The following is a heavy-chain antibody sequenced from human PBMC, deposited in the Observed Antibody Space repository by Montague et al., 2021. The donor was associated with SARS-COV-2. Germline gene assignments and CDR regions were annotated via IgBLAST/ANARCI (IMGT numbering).Heavy chain of an antibody. J-gene: IGHJ4*02. D-gene: IGHD3-16*01. V-gene: IGHV4-39*01. CDR1: GDSITNTRYY. CDR2: IYHNGNT. Sequence: SETLSLTCDVSGDSITNTRYYWAWIRQTPRAALEWLVSIYHNGNTYYNPSLKSRFFLSIDTSKNQFSLRLSSVTASETAVYFCAVDVQFHLDFWGQGTLVAVSS. CDR3: AVDVQFHLDF.